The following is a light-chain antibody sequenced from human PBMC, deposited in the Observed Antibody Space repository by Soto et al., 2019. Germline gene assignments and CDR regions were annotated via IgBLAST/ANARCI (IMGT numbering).Light chain of an antibody. CDR1: SSDVGGYNY. V-gene: IGLV2-14*01. Sequence: QSALTQPASVSGSPGQSITISCTGTSSDVGGYNYVSWYQQHPGKAPKLMIYDVSNRPSGVSNRFSGSKSGNTASLTISGLQAEDEADYYCSSYYSSSTHVVFGGGTKLTVL. CDR3: SSYYSSSTHVV. CDR2: DVS. J-gene: IGLJ2*01.